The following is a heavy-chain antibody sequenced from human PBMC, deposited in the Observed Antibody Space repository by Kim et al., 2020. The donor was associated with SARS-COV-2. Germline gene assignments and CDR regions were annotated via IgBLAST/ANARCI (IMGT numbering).Heavy chain of an antibody. CDR2: ISGSGGST. Sequence: GGSLRLSCAASGFTFSSYAMSWVRQAPGKGLEWVSAISGSGGSTYYADSVKGRFTISRDNSKNTLYLQMNSLRAEDTAVYYCAKARLFKYPSVYSYGMDVWGQGTTVTVSS. J-gene: IGHJ6*02. CDR3: AKARLFKYPSVYSYGMDV. CDR1: GFTFSSYA. V-gene: IGHV3-23*01.